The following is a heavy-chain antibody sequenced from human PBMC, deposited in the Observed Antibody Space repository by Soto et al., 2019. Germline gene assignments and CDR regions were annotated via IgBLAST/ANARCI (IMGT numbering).Heavy chain of an antibody. D-gene: IGHD6-6*01. V-gene: IGHV3-30*18. CDR1: GFTFSSYG. J-gene: IGHJ6*02. Sequence: QVQLVESGGGVVQPGRSLRLSCAASGFTFSSYGMHWVRQALGKGLEWVAVISYDGSNKYYADSVKGRFTISRDNSKNTLYLQMNILRAEDKAVYYCAKDQAARPWDYYYGMDVWGQGTTVTVSS. CDR3: AKDQAARPWDYYYGMDV. CDR2: ISYDGSNK.